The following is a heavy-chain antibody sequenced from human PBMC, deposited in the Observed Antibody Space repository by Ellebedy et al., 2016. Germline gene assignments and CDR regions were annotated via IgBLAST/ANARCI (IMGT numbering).Heavy chain of an antibody. Sequence: GGSLRLXXAASGFTFSSYAMHWVRQAPGKGLEWVAVISYDGSNKYYADSVKGRFTISRDNAKNSLYLQMNSLRAEDTALYYCANSGGYYFDYWGQGTLVTISS. CDR2: ISYDGSNK. V-gene: IGHV3-30-3*01. CDR3: ANSGGYYFDY. J-gene: IGHJ4*02. CDR1: GFTFSSYA. D-gene: IGHD3-10*01.